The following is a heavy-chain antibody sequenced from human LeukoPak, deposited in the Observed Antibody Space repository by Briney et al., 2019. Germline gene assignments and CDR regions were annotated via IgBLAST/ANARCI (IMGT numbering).Heavy chain of an antibody. D-gene: IGHD3-16*01. CDR1: GGSISTSSYY. CDR3: ARRLRFGDNSDY. CDR2: VHYSGST. Sequence: SETLSLTCTVSGGSISTSSYYWGWIRRPPGKGLEWIGSVHYSGSTYYDPSLKSRVTISVDTSKNQFSLKVTSVTAADTAVYYCARRLRFGDNSDYWGQGTLVTVSS. V-gene: IGHV4-39*01. J-gene: IGHJ4*02.